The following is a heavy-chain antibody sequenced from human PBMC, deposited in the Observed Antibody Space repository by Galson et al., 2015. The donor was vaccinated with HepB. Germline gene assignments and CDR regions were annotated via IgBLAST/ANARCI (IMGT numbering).Heavy chain of an antibody. Sequence: TLSLTCTVSGGSISSGGYYWSWIRQHPGKGLEWIGYIYYSGSTYYNPSLKSRVTISVDTSKNQFSLKLSPVTAADAAVYYCAQIDYRRGVVPATGWFDPWGQGTLVTVSS. CDR3: AQIDYRRGVVPATGWFDP. J-gene: IGHJ5*02. CDR2: IYYSGST. CDR1: GGSISSGGYY. V-gene: IGHV4-31*03. D-gene: IGHD2-2*01.